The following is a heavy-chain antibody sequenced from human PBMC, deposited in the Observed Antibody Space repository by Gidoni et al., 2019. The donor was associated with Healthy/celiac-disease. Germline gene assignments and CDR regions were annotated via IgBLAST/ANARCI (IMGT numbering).Heavy chain of an antibody. CDR2: INHSGST. CDR3: ARVQVAARGTDY. D-gene: IGHD6-6*01. Sequence: QVQLQQWGAGLLKPSETLSLTCAVYGGSFSGYYWSWIRQPPGKGLEWIGEINHSGSTNSNPSLKSRVTISVDTSKNQFSLKLSSVTAADTAVYYCARVQVAARGTDYWGQGTLVTVSS. CDR1: GGSFSGYY. V-gene: IGHV4-34*01. J-gene: IGHJ4*02.